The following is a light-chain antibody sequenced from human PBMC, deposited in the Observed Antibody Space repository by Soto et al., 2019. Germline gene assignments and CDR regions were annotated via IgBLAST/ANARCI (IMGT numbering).Light chain of an antibody. J-gene: IGLJ2*01. V-gene: IGLV2-14*03. CDR2: DVT. CDR3: SSYATGGIVQ. Sequence: QSALTQPASVSGSPGQSITISCTGTSSDIGGYNYVSWYQHHPGKAPKLMIYDVTNRPSGISNRFSGSKSGITASLTISGLQAEDEADYYCSSYATGGIVQFGGGTKVTVL. CDR1: SSDIGGYNY.